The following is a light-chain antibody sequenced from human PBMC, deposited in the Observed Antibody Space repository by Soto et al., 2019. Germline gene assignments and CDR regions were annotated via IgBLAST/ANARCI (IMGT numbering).Light chain of an antibody. CDR3: SSYRRPTTLV. J-gene: IGLJ1*01. CDR2: EVT. CDR1: NTDIGGYNW. V-gene: IGLV2-14*01. Sequence: QSALTQPASVSGSPGQSITISCTGTNTDIGGYNWVSWYQQHPGRAPKLIIYEVTNRPSGVSDRFSGSKSGNTASLTISGLQTDDEADYFCSSYRRPTTLVFGPGTRSPS.